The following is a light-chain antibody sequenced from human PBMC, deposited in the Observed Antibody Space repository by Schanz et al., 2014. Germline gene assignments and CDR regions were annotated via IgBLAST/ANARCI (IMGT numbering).Light chain of an antibody. CDR3: SSYTSSRLGV. CDR1: SSDVGGYNY. J-gene: IGLJ2*01. CDR2: DVN. Sequence: QSALTQPASVSGSPGQSITISCTGTSSDVGGYNYVSWYQQHPGKAPKLMIYDVNNRPSGVSNRFSGSKSGNTASLTISGLQAEDEADYYCSSYTSSRLGVFGGGTKLTVL. V-gene: IGLV2-14*03.